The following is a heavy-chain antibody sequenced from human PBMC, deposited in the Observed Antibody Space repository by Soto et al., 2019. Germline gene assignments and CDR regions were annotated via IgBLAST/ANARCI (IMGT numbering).Heavy chain of an antibody. CDR1: GYTFTSYA. CDR3: ARDRIGYCSGGSCYTDWYFDL. J-gene: IGHJ2*01. CDR2: INAGNGNT. D-gene: IGHD2-15*01. Sequence: VKVSCKASGYTFTSYAMHWVRQAPGQRLEWMGWINAGNGNTKYSQKFQGRVTITRDTSASTAYMELSSLRSEDTAVYYCARDRIGYCSGGSCYTDWYFDLWGRGTLVTVSS. V-gene: IGHV1-3*01.